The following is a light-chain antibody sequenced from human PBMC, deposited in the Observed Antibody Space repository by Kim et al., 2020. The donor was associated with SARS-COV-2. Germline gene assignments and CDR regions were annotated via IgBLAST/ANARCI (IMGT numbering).Light chain of an antibody. CDR2: SAS. J-gene: IGKJ5*01. V-gene: IGKV1-39*01. CDR1: QNITTF. CDR3: HQSYSVTPLT. Sequence: DIQMTQSPSSLSASVGDRVTIACRASQNITTFLNWYQQKPGKAPQLLIYSASSLQSGVPSRFSGSGSGTEFTLTITSLQPDDFTTYYCHQSYSVTPLTFGQGTRLEIK.